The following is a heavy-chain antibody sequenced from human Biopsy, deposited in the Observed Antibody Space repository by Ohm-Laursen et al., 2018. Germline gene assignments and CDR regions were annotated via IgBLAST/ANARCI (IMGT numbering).Heavy chain of an antibody. D-gene: IGHD5-24*01. CDR2: ISPSGATT. Sequence: SVKVSCKVSGNTFATYPIHWVRQAPGQGLEWMGVISPSGATTSFSQKFQGRITMTRDTSTGTVYMDLNSLGSEDTAVYYCARAGVGSDGTDSYYYGMDVWGPGTTVTVSS. CDR3: ARAGVGSDGTDSYYYGMDV. J-gene: IGHJ6*02. V-gene: IGHV1-46*01. CDR1: GNTFATYP.